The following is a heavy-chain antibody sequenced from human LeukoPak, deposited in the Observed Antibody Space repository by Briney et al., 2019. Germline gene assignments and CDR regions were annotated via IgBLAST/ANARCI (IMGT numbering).Heavy chain of an antibody. J-gene: IGHJ6*02. D-gene: IGHD4-23*01. Sequence: PSETLSLTCAVSGGSISSGGYSWSWIRQPPGKGLEWIGYIYHSGSTYYNPSLKSRVTISVDTSKNQFSLKLSSVTAADTAVYYCARGLLRWTYYYYGMDVWGQGTTVTVSS. V-gene: IGHV4-30-2*01. CDR3: ARGLLRWTYYYYGMDV. CDR2: IYHSGST. CDR1: GGSISSGGYS.